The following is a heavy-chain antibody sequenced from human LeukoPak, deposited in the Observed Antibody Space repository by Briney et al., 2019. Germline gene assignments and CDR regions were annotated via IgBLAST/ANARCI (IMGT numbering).Heavy chain of an antibody. V-gene: IGHV3-7*03. CDR1: GFMFSSNW. CDR3: AKEGRSLQTY. Sequence: GGSLRLSCAASGFMFSSNWMSWVRLAPGKGLEWVANIKEDGTETYYVDSVKGRFTISRDNAKNSLYLQMNSLRVDDTAVYYCAKEGRSLQTYWGQGTLVTVSS. CDR2: IKEDGTET. D-gene: IGHD5-24*01. J-gene: IGHJ4*02.